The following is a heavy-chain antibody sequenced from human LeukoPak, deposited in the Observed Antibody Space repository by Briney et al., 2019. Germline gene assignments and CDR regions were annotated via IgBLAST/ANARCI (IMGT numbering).Heavy chain of an antibody. D-gene: IGHD2-15*01. J-gene: IGHJ4*02. Sequence: GGSLRLSCAASGFTFSSYGMSWVRQAPGKGLEWVSVIYSGGSTYYADSVKGRFTISRDNSKNTLYLQMNSLRVEDTAVYYCASLYCSGGSCYSPWGQGTLVTVSS. CDR2: IYSGGST. V-gene: IGHV3-53*01. CDR3: ASLYCSGGSCYSP. CDR1: GFTFSSYG.